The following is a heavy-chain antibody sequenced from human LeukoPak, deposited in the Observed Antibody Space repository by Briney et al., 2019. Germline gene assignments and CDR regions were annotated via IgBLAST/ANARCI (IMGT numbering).Heavy chain of an antibody. V-gene: IGHV3-30-3*01. D-gene: IGHD6-13*01. J-gene: IGHJ4*02. CDR3: ARAPIAAARGYYFDY. CDR2: ISYDGSNK. CDR1: GFTFSSYA. Sequence: GGSLRLSCAASGFTFSSYAMHWVRQAPGKGLEWVAVISYDGSNKYYADSVKGRFTISRDNSKNTLYLQMNSLRAEDTAVYYCARAPIAAARGYYFDYWGRGTLVTVSS.